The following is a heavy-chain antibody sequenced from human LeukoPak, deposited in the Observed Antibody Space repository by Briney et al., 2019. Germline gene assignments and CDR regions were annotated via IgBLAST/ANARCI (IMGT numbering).Heavy chain of an antibody. CDR3: ASSIGYSYGLFDY. V-gene: IGHV1-18*01. D-gene: IGHD5-18*01. J-gene: IGHJ4*02. CDR2: ISAYNGNT. Sequence: ASVKVSCKASVYTFTTYAISWVRQAPGQGLEWMGWISAYNGNTKYAQKFQGRVTMTTDTSTSTAYMELRSLRSDDTAVYYCASSIGYSYGLFDYWGQGTLVTVSS. CDR1: VYTFTTYA.